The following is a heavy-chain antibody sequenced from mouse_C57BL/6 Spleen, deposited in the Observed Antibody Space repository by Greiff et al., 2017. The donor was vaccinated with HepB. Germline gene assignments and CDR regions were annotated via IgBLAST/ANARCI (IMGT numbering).Heavy chain of an antibody. CDR2: IYPGSGST. CDR1: GYTFTSYW. CDR3: ARNVNYGNYGNAMDY. J-gene: IGHJ4*01. V-gene: IGHV1-55*01. D-gene: IGHD2-1*01. Sequence: VQLQQSGAELVKPGASVKMSCKASGYTFTSYWITWVKQRPGQGLEWIGDIYPGSGSTNYNEKFKSKATLTVDTSSSTAYLQLSSLTSEDSAVYAGARNVNYGNYGNAMDYWGQGTSVTVSS.